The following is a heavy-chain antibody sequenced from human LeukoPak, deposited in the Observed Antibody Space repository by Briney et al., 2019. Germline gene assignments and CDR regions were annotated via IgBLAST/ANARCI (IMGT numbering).Heavy chain of an antibody. CDR2: MNPNSGNT. CDR1: GYTFTSYD. Sequence: GASVKVSCKASGYTFTSYDINWVRQATGQGLEWMGWMNPNSGNTGYAQKFQGRVTMTWDTSISTAYMELSSLRSEDAAVYYCARAEGATPNDYWGQGTLVTVSS. CDR3: ARAEGATPNDY. J-gene: IGHJ4*02. D-gene: IGHD1-26*01. V-gene: IGHV1-8*01.